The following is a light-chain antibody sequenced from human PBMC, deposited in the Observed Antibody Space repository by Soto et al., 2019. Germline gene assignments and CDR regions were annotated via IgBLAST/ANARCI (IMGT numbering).Light chain of an antibody. CDR1: QSVRNK. J-gene: IGKJ5*01. CDR3: QQYNIWRSIT. V-gene: IGKV3-15*01. CDR2: DTS. Sequence: EIVVTQSPATLSVSPGERATLSCRVSQSVRNKAAWYQHKPGQTPRVIIYDTSTRAAGIPARFSGSGYGTYFTLTISSLQSEDFAVYYCQQYNIWRSITFGQGTRLEIK.